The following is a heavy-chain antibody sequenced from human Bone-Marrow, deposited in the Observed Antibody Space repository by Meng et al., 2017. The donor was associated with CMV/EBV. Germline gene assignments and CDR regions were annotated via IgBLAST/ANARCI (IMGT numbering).Heavy chain of an antibody. CDR3: ARDRQYQLLYLPYYGMDV. CDR2: ISSSSSYI. J-gene: IGHJ6*02. CDR1: EFTFSSYS. D-gene: IGHD2-2*02. Sequence: GESLKISCAASEFTFSSYSMNWVRQAPGKGLEWVSSISSSSSYIYYADSVKGRFTISRDTAQNSLYLQMNSLRAEDTAVYYCARDRQYQLLYLPYYGMDVWGQGTTLTV. V-gene: IGHV3-21*01.